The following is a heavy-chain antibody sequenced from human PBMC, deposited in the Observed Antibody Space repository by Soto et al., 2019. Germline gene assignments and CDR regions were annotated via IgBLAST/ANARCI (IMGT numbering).Heavy chain of an antibody. J-gene: IGHJ4*02. V-gene: IGHV4-39*01. D-gene: IGHD3-10*01. CDR1: GGSISSSSYY. CDR3: ARHVGVSGAFDY. CDR2: IYYSGST. Sequence: SETLSLTCTVSGGSISSSSYYWGWIRQPPGKGLEWIGSIYYSGSTYYNPSLKSRVTISVDTSKNQFSLKLSSVTAADTAVYYCARHVGVSGAFDYWGQGTLVTISS.